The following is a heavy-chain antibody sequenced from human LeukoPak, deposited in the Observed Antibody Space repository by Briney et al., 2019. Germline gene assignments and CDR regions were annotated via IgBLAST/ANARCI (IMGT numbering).Heavy chain of an antibody. V-gene: IGHV1-2*06. Sequence: ASVKVSCKASGYTFTDYYIHWVRQAPGQGLEWTGRINPNSGGTNYAQKFQGRVTMTRDTSISTAYVELSRLRSDDTAVYYCARVGYYDSSGYLDYWGQGTLVTVSS. D-gene: IGHD3-22*01. J-gene: IGHJ4*02. CDR3: ARVGYYDSSGYLDY. CDR1: GYTFTDYY. CDR2: INPNSGGT.